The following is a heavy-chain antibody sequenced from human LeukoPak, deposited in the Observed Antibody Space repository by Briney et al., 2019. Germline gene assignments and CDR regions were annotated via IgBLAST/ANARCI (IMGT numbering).Heavy chain of an antibody. CDR2: ISSSSSTI. V-gene: IGHV3-48*04. CDR1: GFTFSSYS. D-gene: IGHD3-22*01. Sequence: GGSLRLSCAASGFTFSSYSMNWVRQAPGKGLEWVSYISSSSSTIYYADSVKGRFTISRDNAKNSQYLQMNSLRAEDTAVYYCARDPVPYYYYDSSGYQGGSAFDIWGQGTMVTVSS. J-gene: IGHJ3*02. CDR3: ARDPVPYYYYDSSGYQGGSAFDI.